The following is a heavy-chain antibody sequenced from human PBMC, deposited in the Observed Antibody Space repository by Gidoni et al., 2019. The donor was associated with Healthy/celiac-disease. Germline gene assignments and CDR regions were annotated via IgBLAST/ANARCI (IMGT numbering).Heavy chain of an antibody. V-gene: IGHV1-69*01. CDR3: ARDKVATIMGQYDY. D-gene: IGHD5-12*01. Sequence: QVQLVQSGAEVKKPGSSVKVSCKASGGTFSSYAISWVRQAPGQGLEWMGGIIPIFGTANYAQKFQGRVTITADESTSTAYMELSSLRSEDTAVYYCARDKVATIMGQYDYWGQGTLVTVSS. CDR1: GGTFSSYA. J-gene: IGHJ4*02. CDR2: IIPIFGTA.